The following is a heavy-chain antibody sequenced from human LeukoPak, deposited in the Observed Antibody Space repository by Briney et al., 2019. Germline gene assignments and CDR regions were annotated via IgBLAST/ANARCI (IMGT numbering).Heavy chain of an antibody. V-gene: IGHV3-53*01. CDR1: GFSVSSNY. Sequence: GGSLRLSCAASGFSVSSNYVSWARQATGKGLEWVSALYSGGTTYYADSVKGRFTISRDNSKNTLYLQMNSLRVEDTAVYYCARQVGAITLFEHWGQGTLVTVSS. D-gene: IGHD1-26*01. CDR3: ARQVGAITLFEH. CDR2: LYSGGTT. J-gene: IGHJ4*02.